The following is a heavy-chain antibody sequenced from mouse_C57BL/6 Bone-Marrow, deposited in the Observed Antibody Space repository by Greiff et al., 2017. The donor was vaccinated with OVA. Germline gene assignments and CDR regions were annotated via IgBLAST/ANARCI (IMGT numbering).Heavy chain of an antibody. D-gene: IGHD1-1*01. CDR3: ARSLFLRYPYWYFDV. Sequence: EVQLVESGGDLVKPGGSLKLSCAASGFTFSSYGMSWVRQTPDKRLEWVATISSGGSYTYYPDSVKGRFTISRDNAKNTLYLQMSSLKSEDTAMYYCARSLFLRYPYWYFDVWGTGTTVTVSS. CDR1: GFTFSSYG. CDR2: ISSGGSYT. J-gene: IGHJ1*03. V-gene: IGHV5-6*01.